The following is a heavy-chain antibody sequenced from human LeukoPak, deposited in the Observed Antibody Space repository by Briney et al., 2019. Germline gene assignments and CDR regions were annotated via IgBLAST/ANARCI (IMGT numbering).Heavy chain of an antibody. V-gene: IGHV4-59*01. J-gene: IGHJ4*02. CDR2: IYYSGST. Sequence: SGTLSLTCTVSGCSISSYYWSWIRQPPGKGLEWIGYIYYSGSTNYNTYLKSRVTTSEETTKNHSFFLLSTMTAADTAAYYFGRKKGTSLDTAMVFDYWGQGTLVTVSS. D-gene: IGHD5-18*01. CDR3: GRKKGTSLDTAMVFDY. CDR1: GCSISSYY.